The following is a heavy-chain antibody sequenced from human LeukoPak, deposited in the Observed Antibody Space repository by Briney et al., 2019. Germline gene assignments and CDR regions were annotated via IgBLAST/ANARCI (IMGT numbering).Heavy chain of an antibody. CDR1: GYTFTSYG. V-gene: IGHV1-18*01. D-gene: IGHD3-9*01. Sequence: ASVKVSCKASGYTFTSYGISWVRQAPGQGLEWMGWISAYNGNTNYAQKLQGRVTMTTDTSTSTAYMELRSLRPDDTAVYYCARDPYYDILTGYYSGEYYFDYWGQGTLVTVSS. J-gene: IGHJ4*02. CDR3: ARDPYYDILTGYYSGEYYFDY. CDR2: ISAYNGNT.